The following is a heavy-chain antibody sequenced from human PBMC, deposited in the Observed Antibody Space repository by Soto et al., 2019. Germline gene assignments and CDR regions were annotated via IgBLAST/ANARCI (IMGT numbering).Heavy chain of an antibody. J-gene: IGHJ4*02. CDR3: AKEGTTAYDFWSGYPAY. CDR1: GFTFSSYG. V-gene: IGHV3-30*18. CDR2: ISYDGSNK. D-gene: IGHD3-3*01. Sequence: QVQLVESGGGVVQPGRSLRLSCAASGFTFSSYGMHWVRQAPGKGLEWVAVISYDGSNKYYADSVKGRFTISRDNSKNTLYLQMNSLRAEDTAVYYCAKEGTTAYDFWSGYPAYWGQGTLVTVSS.